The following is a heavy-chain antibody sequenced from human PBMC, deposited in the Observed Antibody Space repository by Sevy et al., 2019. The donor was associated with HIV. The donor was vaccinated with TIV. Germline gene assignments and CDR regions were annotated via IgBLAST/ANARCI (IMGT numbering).Heavy chain of an antibody. Sequence: SETLSLTCTVSGGSISSGDYYWSWIRQPPGQGLEWIGYIYYSGSTYYNPSLKSRVTISVDTSKNQFSLKLSSVTAADTDVYYCARDDYYDSSGYLDAFDIWGQGTMVTVSS. CDR2: IYYSGST. CDR3: ARDDYYDSSGYLDAFDI. J-gene: IGHJ3*02. V-gene: IGHV4-30-4*01. D-gene: IGHD3-22*01. CDR1: GGSISSGDYY.